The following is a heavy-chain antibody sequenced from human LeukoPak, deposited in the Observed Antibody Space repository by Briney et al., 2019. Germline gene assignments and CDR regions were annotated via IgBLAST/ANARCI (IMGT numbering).Heavy chain of an antibody. D-gene: IGHD5/OR15-5a*01. CDR3: ARRSKGPNWFDP. V-gene: IGHV4-34*01. CDR2: INHSGST. CDR1: GGSFSGYY. Sequence: SETLSLTCAVYGGSFSGYYWSWIRQPPGKGLEWIGEINHSGSTNYNPSLKSRVTISVDTSKNQFSLKLSSVTAADTAVYYCARRSKGPNWFDPWGQGTLATVSS. J-gene: IGHJ5*02.